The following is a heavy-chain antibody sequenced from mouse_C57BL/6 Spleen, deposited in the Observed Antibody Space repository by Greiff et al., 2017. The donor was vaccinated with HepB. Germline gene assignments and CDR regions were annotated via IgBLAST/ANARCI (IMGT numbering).Heavy chain of an antibody. J-gene: IGHJ1*03. Sequence: EVHLVESGPGLVKPSQSLSLTCSVTGYSITSGYYWNWIRQFPGNKLEWMGYISYDGSNNYNPSLKNRISITRDTSKNQFFLKLNSVTTEDTATYYCARDYEGYFDVWGTGTTVTVSS. V-gene: IGHV3-6*01. CDR1: GYSITSGYY. CDR2: ISYDGSN. CDR3: ARDYEGYFDV. D-gene: IGHD1-1*01.